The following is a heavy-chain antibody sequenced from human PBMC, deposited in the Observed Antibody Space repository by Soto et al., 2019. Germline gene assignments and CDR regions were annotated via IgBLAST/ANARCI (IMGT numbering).Heavy chain of an antibody. CDR2: ISYDGSNK. J-gene: IGHJ4*02. CDR3: ARDLSFTSNDY. V-gene: IGHV3-30-3*01. CDR1: GFTFSSYA. Sequence: QVLLVESGGGVVQPGRSLRLSCAAAGFTFSSYAMHWVRQALGKGLEWVAVISYDGSNKYYADSVNGRFTISRDNSKNTLYLHMHSLRAEDPAEYYCARDLSFTSNDYRGQGTLVTVSS.